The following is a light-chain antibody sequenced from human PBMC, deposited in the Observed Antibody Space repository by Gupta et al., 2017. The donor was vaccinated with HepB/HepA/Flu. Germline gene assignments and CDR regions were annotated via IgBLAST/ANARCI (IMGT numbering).Light chain of an antibody. CDR3: EQTYDNLPCT. J-gene: IGKJ2*02. V-gene: IGKV1-39*01. Sequence: GDRVTITCRASQSISSYLNWYQQKPGKAPKLLIYAASNLQSGVTSRFRGSGSGKDFTLTISSRQPEDFAAYYCEQTYDNLPCTFGQGTKLEIK. CDR2: AAS. CDR1: QSISSY.